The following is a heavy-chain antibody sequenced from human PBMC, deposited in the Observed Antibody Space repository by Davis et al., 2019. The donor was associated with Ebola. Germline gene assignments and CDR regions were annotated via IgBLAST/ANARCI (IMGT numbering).Heavy chain of an antibody. Sequence: SETLSLTCTVSGGSISSYYWSWIRQPPGKGLEWIGYIYYSGSTNYNPSLKSRVTISVDTSKNQFSLKLSSVTAADTAVYYCARGQLNYDILTGYSGGRWFDPWGQGTLVTVSS. CDR2: IYYSGST. CDR1: GGSISSYY. V-gene: IGHV4-59*01. J-gene: IGHJ5*02. CDR3: ARGQLNYDILTGYSGGRWFDP. D-gene: IGHD3-9*01.